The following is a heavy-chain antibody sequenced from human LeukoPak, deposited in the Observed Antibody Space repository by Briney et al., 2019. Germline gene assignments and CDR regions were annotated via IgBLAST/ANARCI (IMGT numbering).Heavy chain of an antibody. J-gene: IGHJ5*02. D-gene: IGHD1-26*01. CDR1: GGSISSSSYY. V-gene: IGHV4-39*01. CDR2: IYYSGST. Sequence: NPSETLSLTCTVSGGSISSSSYYWGWIRQPPGKGLEWIGSIYYSGSTYYNPSLKSRVTISVDTSKNQFSLKLSSVTAADTAVYYCARHERVGANWFDPWGQGTLVTVSS. CDR3: ARHERVGANWFDP.